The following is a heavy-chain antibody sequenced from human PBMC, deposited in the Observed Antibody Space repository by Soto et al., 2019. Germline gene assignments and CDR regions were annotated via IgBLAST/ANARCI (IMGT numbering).Heavy chain of an antibody. D-gene: IGHD3-3*02. CDR3: ATISPYDMDV. J-gene: IGHJ6*02. V-gene: IGHV1-3*01. Sequence: ASVKVSCKASGYTFTTYAMHWVRQAPGQRLEWMGWINAGNGNTQYSQRFQGRVTITRDTSASTAYMELSSLRSEDTAVYYCATISPYDMDVWGQGTTVTVSS. CDR2: INAGNGNT. CDR1: GYTFTTYA.